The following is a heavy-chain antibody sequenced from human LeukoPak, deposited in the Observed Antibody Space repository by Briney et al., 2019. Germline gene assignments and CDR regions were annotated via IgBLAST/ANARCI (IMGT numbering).Heavy chain of an antibody. CDR1: GGSISSYF. CDR3: ARRPFSGWFFDF. J-gene: IGHJ4*02. V-gene: IGHV4-4*07. D-gene: IGHD6-19*01. Sequence: SETLSLTCTVSGGSISSYFLSWIRQPAGKGLEWIGRIYTSASTDYNPSLKSRVTMSVDTSKNQFSLRLSPATAVVTAVYYCARRPFSGWFFDFWGQGTLVTVSS. CDR2: IYTSAST.